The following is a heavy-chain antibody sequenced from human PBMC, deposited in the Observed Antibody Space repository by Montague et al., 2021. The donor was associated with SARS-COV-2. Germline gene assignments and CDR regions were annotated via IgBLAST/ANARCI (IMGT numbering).Heavy chain of an antibody. CDR3: ARFAMIRGVFTSWFDP. Sequence: SETLSLTCTVSGDSVSNDRYYWGWIRQSPGKGLEWIGTIYFLGNTYYSPSLKSRVTMSVDTSKNQLSLRLTSVTASDTAIYYCARFAMIRGVFTSWFDPWGQGTLVTVSS. J-gene: IGHJ5*02. V-gene: IGHV4-39*01. D-gene: IGHD3-10*01. CDR1: GDSVSNDRYY. CDR2: IYFLGNT.